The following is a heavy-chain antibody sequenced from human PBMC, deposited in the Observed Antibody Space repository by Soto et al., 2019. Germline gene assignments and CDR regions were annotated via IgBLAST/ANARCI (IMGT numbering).Heavy chain of an antibody. CDR1: GGTFSSYA. J-gene: IGHJ6*02. V-gene: IGHV1-69*12. D-gene: IGHD3-22*01. Sequence: QVQLMQSGAEVKKPGSSVKVSCKASGGTFSSYAISWVRQAPGQGLEWMGGIIPIFGTANYAQKFQGRVTITADESTSTAYMELSSLRSEDTAVYYCAGGVTMKEYYYYGMDVWGQGTTVTVSS. CDR2: IIPIFGTA. CDR3: AGGVTMKEYYYYGMDV.